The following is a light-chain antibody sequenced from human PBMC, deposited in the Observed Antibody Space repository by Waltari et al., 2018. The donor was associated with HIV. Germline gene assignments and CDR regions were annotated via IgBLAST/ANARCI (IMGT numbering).Light chain of an antibody. CDR3: QQYDESPVT. J-gene: IGKJ1*01. CDR2: RAS. Sequence: EIVLTQSPRLLSLSPGERTTPSCRASQSVGGNSLALFRQKVGQPPRLLIYRASNSAAGVPDGFTGSGSGRDFSLIISRLEPEDFAVYYCQQYDESPVTFGQGTRVEF. CDR1: QSVGGNS. V-gene: IGKV3-20*01.